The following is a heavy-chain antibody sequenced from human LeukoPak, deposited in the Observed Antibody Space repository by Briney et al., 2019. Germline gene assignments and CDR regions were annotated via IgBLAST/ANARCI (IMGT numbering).Heavy chain of an antibody. CDR3: AKIYDLWFGELAHAFDI. V-gene: IGHV3-30*18. Sequence: GGSLRLSCAASGFTFSTYVMHWVRQAPGKGLEWVAVISYDGSNKYYADSVKGRFTISRDNSKNTLYLQMNSLRAEDTAVYYCAKIYDLWFGELAHAFDIWGQGTMVTVSP. CDR2: ISYDGSNK. J-gene: IGHJ3*02. CDR1: GFTFSTYV. D-gene: IGHD3-10*01.